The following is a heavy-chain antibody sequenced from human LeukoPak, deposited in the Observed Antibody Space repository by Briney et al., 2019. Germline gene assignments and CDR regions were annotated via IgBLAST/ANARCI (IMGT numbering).Heavy chain of an antibody. CDR2: ISGSGGST. J-gene: IGHJ3*02. D-gene: IGHD5-24*01. CDR1: GFTFSSYA. CDR3: ARDQRNWPGWLQEVDAFDI. V-gene: IGHV3-23*01. Sequence: PGGPLRLSCAASGFTFSSYAMSWVRQAPGKGLEWVSAISGSGGSTYYADSVKGRFTISRDNSKNTLYLQMNSLRAEDTAVYYCARDQRNWPGWLQEVDAFDIWGQGTMVTVSS.